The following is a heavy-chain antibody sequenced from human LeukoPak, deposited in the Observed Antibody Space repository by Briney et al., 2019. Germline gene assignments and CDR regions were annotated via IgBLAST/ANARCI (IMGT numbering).Heavy chain of an antibody. CDR3: ARSGAGGGYYYYYGMDV. D-gene: IGHD3-10*01. CDR2: ISSSGSTI. J-gene: IGHJ6*02. V-gene: IGHV3-48*03. Sequence: GGSLRLSCAASGVTFSSYEMNWVRQAPGKGLQWVSYISSSGSTIYYADSVKGRFTISRDNAKNSLYLQMNSLRAEDTAVYYCARSGAGGGYYYYYGMDVWGQGTTVTVSS. CDR1: GVTFSSYE.